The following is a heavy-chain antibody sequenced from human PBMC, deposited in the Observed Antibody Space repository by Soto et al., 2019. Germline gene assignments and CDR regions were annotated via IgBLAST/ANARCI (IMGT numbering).Heavy chain of an antibody. D-gene: IGHD3-9*01. Sequence: GGSLRLSCSASGFSFTSNGMHWVRQAPGKVLEWVANIKQDGSEKYYVDSVKGRFTISRDNAKNSLYLQMNSLRAEDTAVYYCARDGYYDILTGPLGYYGMDVWGQGTTVTVSS. CDR3: ARDGYYDILTGPLGYYGMDV. V-gene: IGHV3-7*01. J-gene: IGHJ6*02. CDR2: IKQDGSEK. CDR1: GFSFTSNG.